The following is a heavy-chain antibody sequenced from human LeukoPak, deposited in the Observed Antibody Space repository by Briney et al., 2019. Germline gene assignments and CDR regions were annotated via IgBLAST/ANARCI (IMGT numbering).Heavy chain of an antibody. CDR2: ISNSGGRT. Sequence: PGGSLRLSCAASGFTFSNYAMSWVRQAPGKGLEWVSAISNSGGRTYYADSVKGRFTISRDNSKNTLYLQMNSLGADDTAVYYCANNWNLDFWGQGTLITVSS. J-gene: IGHJ4*02. V-gene: IGHV3-23*01. D-gene: IGHD1-1*01. CDR3: ANNWNLDF. CDR1: GFTFSNYA.